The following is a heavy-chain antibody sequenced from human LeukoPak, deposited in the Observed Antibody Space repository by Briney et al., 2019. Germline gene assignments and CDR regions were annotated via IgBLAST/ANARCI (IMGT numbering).Heavy chain of an antibody. Sequence: GGSLRLSCAASGFTVSSNYMSWVRQAPGKGLEWVSVIYSGGSTYYADSVKGRFTISRDNSKNTLYLQMNSLRAEDTAVYYCERDQTILLWFGETINAFDIWGQGTMVTVSS. CDR2: IYSGGST. CDR3: ERDQTILLWFGETINAFDI. D-gene: IGHD3-10*01. CDR1: GFTVSSNY. V-gene: IGHV3-66*01. J-gene: IGHJ3*02.